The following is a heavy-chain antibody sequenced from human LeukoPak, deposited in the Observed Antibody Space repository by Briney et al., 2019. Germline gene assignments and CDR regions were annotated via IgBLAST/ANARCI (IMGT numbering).Heavy chain of an antibody. V-gene: IGHV3-30-3*01. CDR1: GFTFSSYA. CDR3: VRGDYYDSSGYPDY. J-gene: IGHJ4*02. Sequence: PGRSLRLSCAASGFTFSSYAMHWVRQAPGKGLEWVAVISYDGSNKYYADSVKGRFTISRDNSKNTLYLQMNSLRAEDTAVYYCVRGDYYDSSGYPDYWGQGTLVTVSS. CDR2: ISYDGSNK. D-gene: IGHD3-22*01.